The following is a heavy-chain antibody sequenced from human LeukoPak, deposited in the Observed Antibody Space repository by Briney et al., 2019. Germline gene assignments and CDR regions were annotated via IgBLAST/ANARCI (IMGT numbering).Heavy chain of an antibody. CDR2: ISAYNGNT. CDR1: GYTFTSYG. J-gene: IGHJ4*02. CDR3: ARTPPPTIVGAHYSDN. Sequence: ASVKVSCKASGYTFTSYGISWVRQAPGQGLEWMGWISAYNGNTNYAQKLQGRVTMTTDTSTSTAYMELRSLRSDDTAVYYCARTPPPTIVGAHYSDNWGQGTLVTVPS. D-gene: IGHD1-26*01. V-gene: IGHV1-18*01.